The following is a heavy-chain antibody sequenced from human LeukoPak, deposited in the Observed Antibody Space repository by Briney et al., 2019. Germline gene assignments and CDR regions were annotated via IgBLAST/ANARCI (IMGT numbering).Heavy chain of an antibody. J-gene: IGHJ4*02. CDR3: IFHCDVTNCRLHNNN. V-gene: IGHV3-64D*06. CDR2: MSTNGVST. Sequence: QPGVSLRLSCSPSVFIFSTYAEQWVRHARGKGGEYVSSMSTNGVSTFYANTVKGRCTSSIDNPKNTLYLQMTSLRPEDTATYYCIFHCDVTNCRLHNNNWGQGNVVPVS. D-gene: IGHD2-8*01. CDR1: VFIFSTYA.